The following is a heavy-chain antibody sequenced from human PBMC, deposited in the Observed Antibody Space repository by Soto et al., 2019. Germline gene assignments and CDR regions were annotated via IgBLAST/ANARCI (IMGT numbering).Heavy chain of an antibody. CDR1: GGSFSGYY. CDR2: INHSGST. CDR3: ARVGSGSYYNYYYYGMDV. V-gene: IGHV4-34*01. J-gene: IGHJ6*02. Sequence: PSETLSLTCAVYGGSFSGYYWSWIRQPPGKGLEWIGEINHSGSTNYNPSLKSRVIISVDTSKNQFSLKLSSVTAADTAVYYCARVGSGSYYNYYYYGMDVWGQGTTVTVS. D-gene: IGHD3-10*01.